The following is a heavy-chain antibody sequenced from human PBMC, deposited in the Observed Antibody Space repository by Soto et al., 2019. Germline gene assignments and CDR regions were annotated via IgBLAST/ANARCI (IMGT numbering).Heavy chain of an antibody. CDR2: MNPNSGNT. CDR1: GYTFTSYD. V-gene: IGHV1-8*01. D-gene: IGHD3-10*01. CDR3: ARHMVRGVIIEFHYYGMDV. Sequence: QVQLVQSGAEVKKPGASVKVSCKASGYTFTSYDINWVRQATGQGLEWMGWMNPNSGNTGYAQKFQGRVTMTRNTSISTAYMELSSLRSEDTAVYYCARHMVRGVIIEFHYYGMDVWGQGTTVTVSS. J-gene: IGHJ6*02.